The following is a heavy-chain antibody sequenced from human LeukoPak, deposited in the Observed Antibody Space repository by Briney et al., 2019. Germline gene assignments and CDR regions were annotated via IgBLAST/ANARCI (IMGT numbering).Heavy chain of an antibody. Sequence: SETLSLTCTVSGRSISSGGYYWSWIRQHPGRGLGWIGYIYYSGSTYYNPSLKSRVTISVDTSKNQFSLKLSSVTAADTAVYYCARGGCSGGSCYYRGGFDPWGQGTLVTVSS. CDR3: ARGGCSGGSCYYRGGFDP. CDR1: GRSISSGGYY. D-gene: IGHD2-15*01. J-gene: IGHJ5*02. V-gene: IGHV4-31*03. CDR2: IYYSGST.